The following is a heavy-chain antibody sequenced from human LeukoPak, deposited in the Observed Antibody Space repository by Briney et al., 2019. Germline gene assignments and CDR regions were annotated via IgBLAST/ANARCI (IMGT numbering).Heavy chain of an antibody. V-gene: IGHV3-53*01. CDR1: GFTVSSYY. CDR2: VHSIGTT. D-gene: IGHD1-26*01. CDR3: ARHVYSGNYHVGESDY. Sequence: GGSLRLSCAASGFTVSSYYMSWVRQAPGKGLEWVSVVHSIGTTSYADSVKGRFTISRDNSKNTLYLQMNSLRTEDTAVYYCARHVYSGNYHVGESDYWGQGTLVTVSS. J-gene: IGHJ4*02.